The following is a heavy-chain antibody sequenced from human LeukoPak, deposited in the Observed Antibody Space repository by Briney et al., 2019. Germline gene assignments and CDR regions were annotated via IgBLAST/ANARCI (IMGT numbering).Heavy chain of an antibody. D-gene: IGHD5-12*01. CDR2: IYYSWST. CDR1: GGSISSGDYY. J-gene: IGHJ5*02. CDR3: ARTWASGYDRWFDP. V-gene: IGHV4-30-4*01. Sequence: PSQTLSLTCTVSGGSISSGDYYWSWIRQPPGKGLEWIGYIYYSWSTYYNPSLKSRVTISVDTSKNQFSLKLSSVTAADTAVYYCARTWASGYDRWFDPWGQGTLVTVSS.